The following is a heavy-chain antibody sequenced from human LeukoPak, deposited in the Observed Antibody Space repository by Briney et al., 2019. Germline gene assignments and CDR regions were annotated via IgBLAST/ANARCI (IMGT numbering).Heavy chain of an antibody. CDR2: IKQDGSEK. J-gene: IGHJ4*02. CDR3: ASLPNYGDLTDY. D-gene: IGHD4-17*01. V-gene: IGHV3-7*03. CDR1: GFTFSSYW. Sequence: GGSLRLSCAVSGFTFSSYWMSWVRQAPGKGLEWVANIKQDGSEKYYVDSVKGRFTISRDNAKNSLYLQMNSLRAEDTAVYYCASLPNYGDLTDYWGQGTLVTVSS.